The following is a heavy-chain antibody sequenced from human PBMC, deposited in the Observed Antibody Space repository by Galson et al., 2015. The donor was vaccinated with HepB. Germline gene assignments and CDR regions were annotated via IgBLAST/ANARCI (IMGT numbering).Heavy chain of an antibody. CDR1: GFTFSSYS. D-gene: IGHD2-2*01. V-gene: IGHV3-48*02. CDR3: ARSRCSSTSCSYDAFDI. J-gene: IGHJ3*02. CDR2: ISSSSSTI. Sequence: GFTFSSYSMNWVRQAPGKGLEWVSYISSSSSTIDYADSVKGRFTISRDNAKNSLYLQMNSLRDEDTAVYYCARSRCSSTSCSYDAFDIWGQGTMVTVSS.